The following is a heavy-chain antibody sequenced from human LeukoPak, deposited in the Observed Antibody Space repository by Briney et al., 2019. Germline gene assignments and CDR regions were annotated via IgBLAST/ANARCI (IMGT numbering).Heavy chain of an antibody. CDR2: IIPIFGTA. V-gene: IGHV1-69*06. D-gene: IGHD3-10*01. J-gene: IGHJ3*02. CDR3: ARLLWFGESGFDAFDM. Sequence: SVKVSCKASGGTFSSYAISWVRQAPGQGLEWMGGIIPIFGTANYAQKFQGRVTITADKSTSTAYMELSSLRSDDTAVYYCARLLWFGESGFDAFDMRGQGTMVTVSS. CDR1: GGTFSSYA.